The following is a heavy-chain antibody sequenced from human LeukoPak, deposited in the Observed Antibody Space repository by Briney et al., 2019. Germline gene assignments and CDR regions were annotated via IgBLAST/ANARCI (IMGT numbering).Heavy chain of an antibody. J-gene: IGHJ4*02. CDR2: MSSDSTRS. D-gene: IGHD4-11*01. CDR3: AAGPSSNGHQLPY. V-gene: IGHV3-74*01. CDR1: GFTFSGYW. Sequence: GGSLRLSCEASGFTFSGYWMHWVRHAPGKGLVWVSRMSSDSTRSSHADSVKGRFTISRDNAKKMVYLQMNSLRVEDSAVYYCAAGPSSNGHQLPYWGQGTLVTVSS.